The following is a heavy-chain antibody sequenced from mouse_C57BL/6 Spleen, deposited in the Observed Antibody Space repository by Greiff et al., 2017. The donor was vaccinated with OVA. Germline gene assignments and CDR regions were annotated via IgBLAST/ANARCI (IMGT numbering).Heavy chain of an antibody. V-gene: IGHV14-4*01. CDR3: TKRSYYGNFAWFAY. J-gene: IGHJ3*01. CDR2: IDPENGDT. Sequence: VQLQQSGAELVRPGASVKLSCTASGFNFKDDYMHWVKQRPEQGLEWIGWIDPENGDTEYASKFQGKATITADKSSNTAYLQLRSLTSEDTAVYYCTKRSYYGNFAWFAYWGQGTLVTVSA. D-gene: IGHD2-1*01. CDR1: GFNFKDDY.